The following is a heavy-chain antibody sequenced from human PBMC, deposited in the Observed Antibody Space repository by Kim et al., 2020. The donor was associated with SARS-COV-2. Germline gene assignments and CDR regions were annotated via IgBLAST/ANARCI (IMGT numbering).Heavy chain of an antibody. J-gene: IGHJ4*02. V-gene: IGHV1-69*13. CDR3: ASLSADYDSSGYQSSKSSKYPIFDY. CDR2: IIPIFGTA. D-gene: IGHD3-22*01. Sequence: SVKVSCKASGGTFSSYAISWVRQAPGQGLEWMGGIIPIFGTANYAQKFQGRVTITADESTSTAYMELSSLRSEDTAVYYCASLSADYDSSGYQSSKSSKYPIFDYWGQGTLVTVSS. CDR1: GGTFSSYA.